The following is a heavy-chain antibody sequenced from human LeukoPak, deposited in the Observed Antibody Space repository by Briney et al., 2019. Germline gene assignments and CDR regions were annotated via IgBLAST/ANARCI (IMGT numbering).Heavy chain of an antibody. V-gene: IGHV3-23*01. Sequence: PGGSLRLSCAASGFTLSSYALSWVRQAPGKGLEWVSTISASGPYYADAVRGRFTISRDNSRNTLSLQMDSLRAEDTAVYYCAKDHESDGYPCLDHWGLGTLVTVSS. D-gene: IGHD3-22*01. CDR2: ISASGP. J-gene: IGHJ4*02. CDR3: AKDHESDGYPCLDH. CDR1: GFTLSSYA.